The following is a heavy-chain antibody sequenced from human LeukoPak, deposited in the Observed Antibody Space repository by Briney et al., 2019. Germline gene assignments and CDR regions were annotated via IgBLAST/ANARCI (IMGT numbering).Heavy chain of an antibody. Sequence: PGGSPRLSCAASGFTFSSYGMSWVRQAPGKGLEWVSATSGSGGSTYYADSVKGRFTISRDNSKNTLYLQMNSLRAEDTAVYYCAKDKAITFGGVIVPYFDYWGQGTLVTVSS. CDR3: AKDKAITFGGVIVPYFDY. V-gene: IGHV3-23*01. J-gene: IGHJ4*02. CDR1: GFTFSSYG. CDR2: TSGSGGST. D-gene: IGHD3-16*02.